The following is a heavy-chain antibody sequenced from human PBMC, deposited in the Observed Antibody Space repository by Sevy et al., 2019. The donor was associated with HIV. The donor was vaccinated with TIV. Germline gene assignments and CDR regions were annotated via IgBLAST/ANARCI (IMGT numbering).Heavy chain of an antibody. Sequence: ASVKVSCKASGGTFTSYPISWVRQAPGQGLEWMGGIIPIFGTANYAQKFQGRVTITADESTSTAYMELSSLRSEDTAVYYCARDSGKGGSKFDYWGQGTLVTVSS. D-gene: IGHD3-10*01. V-gene: IGHV1-69*13. CDR2: IIPIFGTA. J-gene: IGHJ4*02. CDR1: GGTFTSYP. CDR3: ARDSGKGGSKFDY.